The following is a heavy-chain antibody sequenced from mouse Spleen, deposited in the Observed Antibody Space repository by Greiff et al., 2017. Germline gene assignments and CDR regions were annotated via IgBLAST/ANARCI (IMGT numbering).Heavy chain of an antibody. CDR2: INPSNGGT. J-gene: IGHJ3*01. D-gene: IGHD1-1*02. Sequence: QVQLKESGAELVKPGASVKLSCKASGYTFTSYYMYWVKQRPGQGLEWIGEINPSNGGTNFNEKFKSKATLTVDKSSSTAYMQLSSLTSEDSAVYYCTRRGYYPAWFAYWGQGTLVTVSA. CDR1: GYTFTSYY. V-gene: IGHV1S81*02. CDR3: TRRGYYPAWFAY.